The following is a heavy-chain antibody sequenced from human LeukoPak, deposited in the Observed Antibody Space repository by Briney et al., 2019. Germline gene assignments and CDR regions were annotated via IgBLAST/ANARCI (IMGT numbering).Heavy chain of an antibody. CDR3: ARDQVVRGVLIPYFDY. V-gene: IGHV3-23*01. D-gene: IGHD3-10*01. J-gene: IGHJ4*02. CDR1: GFTFSSFA. Sequence: PGGSLRLSCATSGFTFSSFAMCWVRQAPGKGLEWVSSISGSGGSTYYADSVKGRFTISRDNSKNTLYLQMNSLRAEDTAVYYCARDQVVRGVLIPYFDYWGQGTLVTASS. CDR2: ISGSGGST.